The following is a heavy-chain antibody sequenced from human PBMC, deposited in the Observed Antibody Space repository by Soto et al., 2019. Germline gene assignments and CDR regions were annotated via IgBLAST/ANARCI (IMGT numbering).Heavy chain of an antibody. J-gene: IGHJ4*02. Sequence: EVQLVESGGGLVKPGGSLRLSCAASGFTFSSYSMNWVRQAPGKGLEWVSSISSSSSYIYHADSVKGRFTISRDNAKNSLYLQMNSLRAEDTAVYYCALGDYGQPFDYWGQGTLVTVSS. CDR1: GFTFSSYS. D-gene: IGHD4-17*01. CDR3: ALGDYGQPFDY. V-gene: IGHV3-21*01. CDR2: ISSSSSYI.